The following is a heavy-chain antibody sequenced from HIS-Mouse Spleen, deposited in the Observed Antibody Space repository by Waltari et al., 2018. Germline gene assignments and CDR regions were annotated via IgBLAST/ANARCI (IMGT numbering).Heavy chain of an antibody. D-gene: IGHD6-13*01. Sequence: QLQLQESGPGLGKPSETLSLTCTVSGGSISLSSYYWGWIRQPPGKGLEWIGSIYYSGSTYYNPSLKSRVTISVDTSKTQFSLKLSSVTAADTAVYYCAREIPYSSSWYDWYFDLWGRGTLVTVSS. CDR2: IYYSGST. CDR1: GGSISLSSYY. CDR3: AREIPYSSSWYDWYFDL. V-gene: IGHV4-39*07. J-gene: IGHJ2*01.